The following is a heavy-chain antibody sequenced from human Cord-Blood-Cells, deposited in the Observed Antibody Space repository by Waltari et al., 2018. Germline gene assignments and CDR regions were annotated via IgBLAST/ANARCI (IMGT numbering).Heavy chain of an antibody. D-gene: IGHD7-27*01. CDR3: AGRNWGWSAFDI. V-gene: IGHV4-39*07. CDR1: GGSISSRSYY. Sequence: QLQLQESGPGLVKPSETLSLPCTVSGGSISSRSYYWGWIRQPPGKGLEWIGSIYYSGSTYYNPSLKSRVTISVDTSKNQFSLKLSSVTAADTAVYYCAGRNWGWSAFDIWGQGTMVTVSS. CDR2: IYYSGST. J-gene: IGHJ3*02.